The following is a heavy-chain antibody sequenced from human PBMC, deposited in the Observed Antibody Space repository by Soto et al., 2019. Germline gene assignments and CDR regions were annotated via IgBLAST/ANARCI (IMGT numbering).Heavy chain of an antibody. J-gene: IGHJ4*02. CDR2: IYYSGST. V-gene: IGHV4-39*01. CDR1: GGSISSSSYY. CDR3: ARLRAIGNYFDY. Sequence: PSETLSLTCTVSGGSISSSSYYWGWIRQPPGKGLEWIGSIYYSGSTYYNPSLKSRVTISVDTSKNQFSLKLSSVTAADTAVYYCARLRAIGNYFDYWGQGTLVTVSS. D-gene: IGHD1-26*01.